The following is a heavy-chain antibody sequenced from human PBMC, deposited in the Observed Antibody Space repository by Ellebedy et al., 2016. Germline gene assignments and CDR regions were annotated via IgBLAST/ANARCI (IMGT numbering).Heavy chain of an antibody. CDR3: AKSGQPYSSSWYQADY. CDR2: INSRNSFI. D-gene: IGHD6-13*01. J-gene: IGHJ4*02. CDR1: GFTFSSYS. V-gene: IGHV3-21*05. Sequence: GGSLRLSCAASGFTFSSYSMNWVRQAPGKGLEWVSYINSRNSFISYADSVKGRFTISRDKAKNSLYLQMNSLRAEDTAVYYCAKSGQPYSSSWYQADYWGQGTLVTVSS.